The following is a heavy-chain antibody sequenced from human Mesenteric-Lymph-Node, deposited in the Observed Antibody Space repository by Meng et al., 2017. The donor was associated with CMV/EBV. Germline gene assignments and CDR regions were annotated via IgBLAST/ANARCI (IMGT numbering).Heavy chain of an antibody. Sequence: GESLKISCAASGFTFSSYSMNWVRQAPGKGLEWVSSISSSSYIYYADSVKGRFTISRGTSKNTLYLQMNNLSAEDTAVYYCARGGELGRHFDYWGQGTLVTVSS. CDR2: ISSSSYI. CDR1: GFTFSSYS. V-gene: IGHV3-21*04. D-gene: IGHD2-15*01. J-gene: IGHJ4*02. CDR3: ARGGELGRHFDY.